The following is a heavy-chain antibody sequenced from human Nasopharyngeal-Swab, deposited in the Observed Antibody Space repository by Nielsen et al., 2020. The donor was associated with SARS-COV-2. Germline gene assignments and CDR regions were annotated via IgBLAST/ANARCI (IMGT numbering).Heavy chain of an antibody. V-gene: IGHV4-61*01. CDR1: GGSVSSGSYY. CDR2: IYYSGST. Sequence: SETLSLTCTVSGGSVSSGSYYWSWIRQPPGKGLEWIGYIYYSGSTNYNPSLKSRVTISVDTSKNRFSLKLSSVTAADTAVYYCARDPLVPAASDAFDIWGQGTMVTVSS. J-gene: IGHJ3*02. D-gene: IGHD2-2*01. CDR3: ARDPLVPAASDAFDI.